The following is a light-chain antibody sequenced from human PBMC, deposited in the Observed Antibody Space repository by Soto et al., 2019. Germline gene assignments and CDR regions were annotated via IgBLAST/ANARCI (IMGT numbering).Light chain of an antibody. V-gene: IGKV3-11*01. Sequence: ELVLTQSPGTLSLSPGESAALSCRASQSVRRYLAWYQQKPGQAPRLLIYDASTRATGIPARFSGSGSETDFTLTITSLEPEDFAVYYCQQRNNWPPITFGQGTKVDIK. CDR3: QQRNNWPPIT. J-gene: IGKJ1*01. CDR1: QSVRRY. CDR2: DAS.